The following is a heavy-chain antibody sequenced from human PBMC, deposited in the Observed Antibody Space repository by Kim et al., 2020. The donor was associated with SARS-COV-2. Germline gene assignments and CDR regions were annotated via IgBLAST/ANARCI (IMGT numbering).Heavy chain of an antibody. CDR1: GYTFTSYG. Sequence: ASVKVSCKASGYTFTSYGISWVRQAPGQGLEWMGWISAYNGNTNYAQKLQGRVTMTTDTSTSTAYMELRSLRSDDTAVYYCARDVGVFDRGYSGNVGFDPWGQGTLVTVSS. CDR3: ARDVGVFDRGYSGNVGFDP. J-gene: IGHJ5*02. V-gene: IGHV1-18*01. CDR2: ISAYNGNT. D-gene: IGHD5-12*01.